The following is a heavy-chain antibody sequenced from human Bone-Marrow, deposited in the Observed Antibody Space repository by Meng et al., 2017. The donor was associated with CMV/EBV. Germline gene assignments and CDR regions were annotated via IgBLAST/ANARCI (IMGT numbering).Heavy chain of an antibody. CDR2: MTSCSKNI. Sequence: GESLKISCAASGFTFRSYSLTWVRQAPGKGLEWVACMTSCSKNIHHADSLKGRFTTSRDNSKNTLYLQMNSLRAEDTAVYYCAKVGSPLIKPNSSSMNYWGQGTLVTVYS. J-gene: IGHJ4*02. D-gene: IGHD6-6*01. CDR3: AKVGSPLIKPNSSSMNY. V-gene: IGHV3-21*01. CDR1: GFTFRSYS.